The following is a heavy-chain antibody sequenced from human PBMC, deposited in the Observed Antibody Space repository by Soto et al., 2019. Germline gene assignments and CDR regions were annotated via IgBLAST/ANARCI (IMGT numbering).Heavy chain of an antibody. CDR1: GFTFSSYA. D-gene: IGHD3-10*01. CDR2: ISYDGSNK. Sequence: QVQLVESGGGVVQPGRSLRLSCAASGFTFSSYAMHWVRQAPGKGLEWVAVISYDGSNKYYADSVKGRFTISRDNSKNTVYLQMNSMRAEDTAVYYCARDQRVPYYGMDVWGQGTTVTVSS. V-gene: IGHV3-30-3*01. J-gene: IGHJ6*02. CDR3: ARDQRVPYYGMDV.